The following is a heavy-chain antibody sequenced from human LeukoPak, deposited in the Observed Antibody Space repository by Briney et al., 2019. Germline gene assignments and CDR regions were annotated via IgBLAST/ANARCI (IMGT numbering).Heavy chain of an antibody. J-gene: IGHJ4*02. D-gene: IGHD3-10*01. CDR1: GGSFSGYY. V-gene: IGHV4-34*01. CDR3: ARGGATMVRGVHGY. CDR2: INHSGST. Sequence: SETLSLTCAVYGGSFSGYYWNWIRQPPGKGLEWIGEINHSGSTNYNPSLKSRVTISVDPSKSQFSLKLSSVTAADTAVYYCARGGATMVRGVHGYWGQGTLVTVSS.